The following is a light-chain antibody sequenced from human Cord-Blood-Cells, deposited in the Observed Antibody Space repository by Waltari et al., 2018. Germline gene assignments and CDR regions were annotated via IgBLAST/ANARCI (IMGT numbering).Light chain of an antibody. CDR3: CSYAGSFVV. Sequence: QSALHPPRSVSGSPGQSATLSCTGTSSDVGAYNYVSCYQQHPGKAPKLMIYDVSKRPSGVPDRFSGSKSGNTAALTISGLQAEDEADYYCCSYAGSFVVFGGGTKLTVL. J-gene: IGLJ2*01. V-gene: IGLV2-11*01. CDR2: DVS. CDR1: SSDVGAYNY.